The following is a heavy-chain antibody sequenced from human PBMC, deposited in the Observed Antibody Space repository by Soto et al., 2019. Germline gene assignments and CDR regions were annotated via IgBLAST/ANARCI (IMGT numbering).Heavy chain of an antibody. CDR1: GGSFSGYY. D-gene: IGHD3-22*01. CDR2: INHSGST. Sequence: ETLSLTCAVYGGSFSGYYWSWIRQPPGKGLEWIGEINHSGSTNYNPSLKSRVTISVDTSKNQFSLKLSSVTAADTAVYYCARGPPPYYDSRSEYFQHWGQGTLVTVSS. J-gene: IGHJ1*01. V-gene: IGHV4-34*01. CDR3: ARGPPPYYDSRSEYFQH.